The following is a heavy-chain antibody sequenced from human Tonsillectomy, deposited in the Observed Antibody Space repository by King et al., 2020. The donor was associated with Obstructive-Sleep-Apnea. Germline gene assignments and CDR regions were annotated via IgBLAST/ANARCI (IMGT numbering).Heavy chain of an antibody. Sequence: QLQESGPGLVKPSETLSLSCTVSGGSISSSNYYWGWIRQPPGKGLEWIGSIYYSGSTYYNPSLKSRVTISVDTSKNQFSLKLSSVTAADTAVYYCARDPYSYFDYWGQGTLVTVSS. CDR2: IYYSGST. J-gene: IGHJ4*02. CDR1: GGSISSSNYY. D-gene: IGHD1-26*01. V-gene: IGHV4-39*07. CDR3: ARDPYSYFDY.